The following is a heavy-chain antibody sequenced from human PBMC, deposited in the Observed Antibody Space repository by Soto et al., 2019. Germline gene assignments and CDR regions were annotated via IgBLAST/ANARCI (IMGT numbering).Heavy chain of an antibody. D-gene: IGHD5-12*01. Sequence: EVQLLVSGGGSVQPGGSLRLSCEVSGFTLMNYAMSWVRQAPGKGLEWVSQISARGDRIYYADSVKGRFTISKDSSKNALFLELNSLRGEGSAVYYCEGSWTWGQGTMVTVSS. V-gene: IGHV3-23*01. CDR1: GFTLMNYA. CDR2: ISARGDRI. J-gene: IGHJ3*01. CDR3: EGSWT.